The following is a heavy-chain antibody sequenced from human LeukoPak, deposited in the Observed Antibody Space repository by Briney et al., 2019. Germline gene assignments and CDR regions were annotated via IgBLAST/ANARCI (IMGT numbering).Heavy chain of an antibody. CDR2: IYTSGST. CDR3: ARRRKYCSSTSCYAFDI. CDR1: GASISSGTYY. J-gene: IGHJ3*02. V-gene: IGHV4-61*02. Sequence: SQTLSLTCTVSGASISSGTYYWSWIRQPAGKGLEWIGRIYTSGSTIYNPSLKTRVTISVDTSKNQFSLKLSSVTAADTAVYYCARRRKYCSSTSCYAFDIWGQGTMVTVSS. D-gene: IGHD2-2*01.